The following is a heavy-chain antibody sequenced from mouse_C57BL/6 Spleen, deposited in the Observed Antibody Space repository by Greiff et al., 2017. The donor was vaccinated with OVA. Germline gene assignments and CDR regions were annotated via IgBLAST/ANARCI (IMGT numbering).Heavy chain of an antibody. V-gene: IGHV5-4*01. CDR1: GFTFSSYA. CDR3: ARDRDDYYAMDY. CDR2: ISDGGSYT. Sequence: EVKLMESGGGLVKPGGSLKLSCAASGFTFSSYAMSWVRQTPEKRLEWVATISDGGSYTYYPDNVKGRFTISRDNAKNNLYLQMSHLKSEDTAMYYCARDRDDYYAMDYWGQGTSVTVSS. J-gene: IGHJ4*01.